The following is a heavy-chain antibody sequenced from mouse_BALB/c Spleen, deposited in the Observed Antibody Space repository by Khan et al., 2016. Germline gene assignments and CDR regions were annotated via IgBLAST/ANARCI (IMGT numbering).Heavy chain of an antibody. V-gene: IGHV3-8*02. CDR1: GDSITSGY. CDR2: ISYSGST. D-gene: IGHD2-12*01. J-gene: IGHJ2*01. CDR3: AGYDSDYWDY. Sequence: VQLQQSGPSLVKSSQTLSLTCSVSGDSITSGYWNWIRKFPGNKLEYMGYISYSGSTYYNPYLKSGHSITRDKSNNHYYLQLNSVTTEDTAAYYCAGYDSDYWDYWGQRTTLTASS.